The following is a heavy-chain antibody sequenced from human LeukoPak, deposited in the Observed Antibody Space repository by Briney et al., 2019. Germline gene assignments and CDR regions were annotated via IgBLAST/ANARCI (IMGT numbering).Heavy chain of an antibody. Sequence: PGGSLRLSCVASEFAFSSYWMHWVRQAPGKGLVWVSRIHSDGSSTSYADSVKGRFTISRDNAKNTLYLQMNSLRAEDTAVYYCARDSGSYYRAFDIWGQGTMVTVSS. CDR2: IHSDGSST. J-gene: IGHJ3*02. CDR3: ARDSGSYYRAFDI. D-gene: IGHD1-26*01. V-gene: IGHV3-74*01. CDR1: EFAFSSYW.